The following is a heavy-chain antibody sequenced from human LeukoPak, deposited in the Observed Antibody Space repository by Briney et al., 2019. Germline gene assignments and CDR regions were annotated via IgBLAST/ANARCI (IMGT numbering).Heavy chain of an antibody. V-gene: IGHV2-70*11. J-gene: IGHJ3*01. CDR2: IDWDDDE. CDR3: ARVTPSDFSRDGGNPGTYAFDF. CDR1: GFSLSTSGMC. D-gene: IGHD4-23*01. Sequence: SGPALVKPTQTLTLTCTFSGFSLSTSGMCVTWVRQPPGKALEWLARIDWDDDEYYSTSLKTRLTISKDTSKNQVVLTMTNLDPVDTATYYCARVTPSDFSRDGGNPGTYAFDFWGHGTTVTVSS.